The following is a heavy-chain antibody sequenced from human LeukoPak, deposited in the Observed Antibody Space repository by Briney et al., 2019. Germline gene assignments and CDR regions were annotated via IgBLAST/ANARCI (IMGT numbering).Heavy chain of an antibody. J-gene: IGHJ4*02. CDR2: IYHSGST. Sequence: SETLSLTCTVSGGSISSYYWSWIRQPPGKGLEWIGYIYHSGSTYYSPSLKTRVTISVDRSKNQFSLKVRSVAAADTAVYYCAREIQILSVGAFDYWGQGTLVTVSS. D-gene: IGHD1-26*01. CDR1: GGSISSYY. V-gene: IGHV4-59*12. CDR3: AREIQILSVGAFDY.